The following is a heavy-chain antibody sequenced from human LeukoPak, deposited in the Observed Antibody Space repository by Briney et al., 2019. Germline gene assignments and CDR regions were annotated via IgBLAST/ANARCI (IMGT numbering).Heavy chain of an antibody. CDR3: ARALTRYSTAWYGY. CDR2: ISAYNGNT. V-gene: IGHV1-18*01. Sequence: GASVKVSCKASGYTFTSYGISWVRQAPGQGLKGMGWISAYNGNTNNAQKLKGRVTMTTDTSTSTAYMELRSLRSDDTAVYYCARALTRYSTAWYGYWDQGTLVTVSS. J-gene: IGHJ4*02. CDR1: GYTFTSYG. D-gene: IGHD6-19*01.